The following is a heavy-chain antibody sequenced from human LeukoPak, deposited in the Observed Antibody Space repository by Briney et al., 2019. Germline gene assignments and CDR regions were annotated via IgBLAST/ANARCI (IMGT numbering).Heavy chain of an antibody. V-gene: IGHV1-8*01. D-gene: IGHD2-21*02. CDR1: GYTFTSYD. Sequence: ASVKVSCNSSGYTFTSYDLNWVRQATGQGLEWMGWMNTNSGNTGYAQKFQGRVTMTSNTSISTAYMELSSLTSEDTAVYYCASAGWAYCGGDCQGDYYYMDVWGKGTTVTVSS. J-gene: IGHJ6*03. CDR3: ASAGWAYCGGDCQGDYYYMDV. CDR2: MNTNSGNT.